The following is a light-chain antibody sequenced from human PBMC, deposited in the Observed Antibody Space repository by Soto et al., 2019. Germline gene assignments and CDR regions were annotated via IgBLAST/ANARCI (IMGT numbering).Light chain of an antibody. Sequence: ETVMTQSPATLSVSPGERATLSCRASQSVSSKLAWYQQKVGQSPRLLIHGASTRATGVPARFSGSGSGTEFTLTMSSLQSEDFAVYYCQQYNSWPFTFGPGTKVDIK. CDR3: QQYNSWPFT. CDR2: GAS. V-gene: IGKV3-15*01. J-gene: IGKJ3*01. CDR1: QSVSSK.